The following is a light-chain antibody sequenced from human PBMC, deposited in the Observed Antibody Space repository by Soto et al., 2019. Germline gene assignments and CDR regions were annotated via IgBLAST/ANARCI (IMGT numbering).Light chain of an antibody. CDR2: DAS. CDR1: QSVGNY. CDR3: QQYGSLIA. J-gene: IGKJ5*01. V-gene: IGKV3-11*01. Sequence: EIVLTQSPATLSLSPGERATLSCRASQSVGNYLAWYQQIPGQAPRLLIYDASKRATGIPDRFSGSGSGTDFTLTINRLEPEDSAVYYCQQYGSLIAFGQGTRLEIK.